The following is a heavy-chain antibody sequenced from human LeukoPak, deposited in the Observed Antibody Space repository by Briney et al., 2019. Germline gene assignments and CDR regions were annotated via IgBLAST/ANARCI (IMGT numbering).Heavy chain of an antibody. D-gene: IGHD5-24*01. V-gene: IGHV4-34*01. J-gene: IGHJ4*02. CDR3: ASLEVASKLFDY. CDR1: GGSFSGYY. Sequence: SETLSLTCAVYGGSFSGYYWSWIRQPPGKGLEWIGEINHSGSTNYNPSLKSRVTISVDTSKNQFSLKLSSVTAADTAVYYCASLEVASKLFDYWGQGTLVTVSS. CDR2: INHSGST.